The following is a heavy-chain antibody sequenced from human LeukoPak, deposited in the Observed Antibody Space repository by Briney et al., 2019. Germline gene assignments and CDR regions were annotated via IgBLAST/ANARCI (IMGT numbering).Heavy chain of an antibody. Sequence: SETLSLTCTVSGGSISSGAYYWSWIRKHTGRGLESIGYIHSSGITYYNPSLRSRVTMSLDTSKSQFSLRLTSVTAADTAVYYCARLKYYGSGSYSPLDYWGQGTLVTVSS. CDR1: GGSISSGAYY. D-gene: IGHD3-10*01. J-gene: IGHJ4*02. CDR3: ARLKYYGSGSYSPLDY. CDR2: IHSSGIT. V-gene: IGHV4-31*03.